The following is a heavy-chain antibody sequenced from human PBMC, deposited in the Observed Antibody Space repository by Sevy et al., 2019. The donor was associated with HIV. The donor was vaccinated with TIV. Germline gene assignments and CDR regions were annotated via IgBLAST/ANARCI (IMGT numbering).Heavy chain of an antibody. D-gene: IGHD2-2*01. CDR1: GFTFSNYW. Sequence: GGSLRLSCAASGFTFSNYWMSWVRQAPGKGLEWVANIKKDGSEKYYVDSVKGRFTISRDNAKNSLFLQMNSLRAEDTALYYCARDCSSTSCLWGLDGWGQGTTVTVSS. CDR3: ARDCSSTSCLWGLDG. CDR2: IKKDGSEK. J-gene: IGHJ6*02. V-gene: IGHV3-7*03.